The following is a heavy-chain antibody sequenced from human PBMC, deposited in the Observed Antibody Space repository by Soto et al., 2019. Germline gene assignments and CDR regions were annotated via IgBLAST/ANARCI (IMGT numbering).Heavy chain of an antibody. CDR3: ARQYENSIPNWFDP. Sequence: QVQLQESGPGLVKPSQTLSLTCTVSGGSISSGGYYWSWIRQHPGKGLEWIGYIYYSGSTSYNPSLKSRITMSADTSKNQFSLRLTSVTAADTAVYYCARQYENSIPNWFDPWGQGTLVTVSS. D-gene: IGHD4-4*01. V-gene: IGHV4-31*03. CDR1: GGSISSGGYY. CDR2: IYYSGST. J-gene: IGHJ5*02.